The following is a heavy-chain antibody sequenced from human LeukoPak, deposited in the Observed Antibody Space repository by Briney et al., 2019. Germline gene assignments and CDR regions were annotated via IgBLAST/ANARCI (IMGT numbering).Heavy chain of an antibody. CDR2: INPNSGGT. V-gene: IGHV1-2*02. D-gene: IGHD2-2*02. J-gene: IGHJ5*02. CDR1: GYTFTGYY. CDR3: ARERGYCSSTSCYTGMRRWFDP. Sequence: ASVKVSCKASGYTFTGYYMHWVRQAPGQGLEWMGWINPNSGGTNYAQKFQGRVNMTRGTCISTADMELSRLRPDDTAVYYCARERGYCSSTSCYTGMRRWFDPWGQGTLVTVSS.